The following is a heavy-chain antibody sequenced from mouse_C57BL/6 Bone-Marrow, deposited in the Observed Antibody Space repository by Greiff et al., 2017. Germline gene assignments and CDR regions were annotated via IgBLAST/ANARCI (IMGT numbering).Heavy chain of an antibody. V-gene: IGHV1-69*01. CDR1: GYTFTSYW. J-gene: IGHJ3*01. D-gene: IGHD3-2*02. CDR3: AREGGDSSGYPAWFAY. Sequence: QVQLQQPGAELVMPGASVKLSCKASGYTFTSYWMHWVKQRPGQGLEWIGEIDPSDSYTNYNQKFKGKATLTVDKSSSTAYMQLSSLTSEDSAVYCCAREGGDSSGYPAWFAYWGQGPLVTVSA. CDR2: IDPSDSYT.